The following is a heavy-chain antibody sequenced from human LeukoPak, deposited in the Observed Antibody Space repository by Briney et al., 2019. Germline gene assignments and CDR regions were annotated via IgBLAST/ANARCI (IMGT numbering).Heavy chain of an antibody. V-gene: IGHV4-59*01. CDR3: AREGTTGWAF. Sequence: SETLSLTCTVSGGSISSYYWSWIRQPPGKGLEWIGYIYYSGSSNYNLAFNSRVTMSVDTSKNQISLKLSSVTAADTAVYFCAREGTTGWAFWGQGTLVTVSS. CDR1: GGSISSYY. CDR2: IYYSGSS. D-gene: IGHD1-1*01. J-gene: IGHJ1*01.